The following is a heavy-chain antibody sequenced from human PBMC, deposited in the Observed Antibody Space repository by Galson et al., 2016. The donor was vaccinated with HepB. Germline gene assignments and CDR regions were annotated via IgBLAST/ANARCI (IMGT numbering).Heavy chain of an antibody. J-gene: IGHJ4*02. CDR3: ARESGGYSSGYWSTWFFFDS. CDR1: GFTFSRHG. CDR2: VWYDEINK. V-gene: IGHV3-33*01. Sequence: SLRLSCAASGFTFSRHGMHWVRQAPGKGLERVAVVWYDEINKYYADSVKGRFTISRDNSKNTLYLHMNSLRAEETAVYFCARESGGYSSGYWSTWFFFDSWGQGTRVTVSP. D-gene: IGHD5-18*01.